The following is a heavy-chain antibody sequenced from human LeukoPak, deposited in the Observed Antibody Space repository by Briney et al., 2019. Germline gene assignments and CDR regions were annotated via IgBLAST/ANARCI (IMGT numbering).Heavy chain of an antibody. V-gene: IGHV3-21*04. CDR2: ISSSSSYI. D-gene: IGHD3-22*01. CDR3: TRHVGEDYYDSGGYYD. CDR1: GFTFSSYS. J-gene: IGHJ4*02. Sequence: GGSLRLSCAASGFTFSSYSMNWVRQAPGKGLEWVSSISSSSSYIYYADSVKGRFTISRDNAKNSLYLQMNSLKTEDTAVYYCTRHVGEDYYDSGGYYDWGQGTLVTVSS.